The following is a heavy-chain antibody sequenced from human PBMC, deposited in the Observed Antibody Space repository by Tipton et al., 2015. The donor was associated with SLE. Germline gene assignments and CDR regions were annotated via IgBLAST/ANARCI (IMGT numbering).Heavy chain of an antibody. J-gene: IGHJ2*01. CDR1: DGSFSGYY. D-gene: IGHD3-10*01. Sequence: TLSLTCAVYDGSFSGYYWSWIRQPPEKGLVWIGEISHSGSTNYNPSLKSRVTISVDTSKNQFSLKLSSVTAADTAVYYCARHGVPRGGPYWYFDLWGRGTLVTVSS. V-gene: IGHV4-34*01. CDR3: ARHGVPRGGPYWYFDL. CDR2: ISHSGST.